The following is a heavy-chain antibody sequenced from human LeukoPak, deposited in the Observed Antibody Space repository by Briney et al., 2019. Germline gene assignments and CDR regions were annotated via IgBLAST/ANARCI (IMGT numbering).Heavy chain of an antibody. D-gene: IGHD3-3*01. V-gene: IGHV5-51*01. CDR1: GYSFTSYW. CDR2: IYPGDSDT. Sequence: GESLKISXKGSGYSFTSYWIGWVRQMPGKGLEWMGIIYPGDSDTRYSPSFQGLVTISADKSISTAYLQWSSLKASDTAMYYCARFPVLRFLEWLDYWGQGTLVTVSS. J-gene: IGHJ4*02. CDR3: ARFPVLRFLEWLDY.